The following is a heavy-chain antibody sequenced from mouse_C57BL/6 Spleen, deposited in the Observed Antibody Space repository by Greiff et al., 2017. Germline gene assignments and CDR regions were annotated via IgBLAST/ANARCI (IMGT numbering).Heavy chain of an antibody. CDR3: TTLGPGFAC. Sequence: VQLKESGAELVRPGASVKLSCTASGFNIYAYYMHWVEQRPEQGLEWIGRIDPADGDTEYAPKFQGKATMTADTSSSTAYLQLSSLTSEDTAVYYCTTLGPGFACWGQGALVTVA. D-gene: IGHD4-1*01. V-gene: IGHV14-1*01. J-gene: IGHJ3*01. CDR2: IDPADGDT. CDR1: GFNIYAYY.